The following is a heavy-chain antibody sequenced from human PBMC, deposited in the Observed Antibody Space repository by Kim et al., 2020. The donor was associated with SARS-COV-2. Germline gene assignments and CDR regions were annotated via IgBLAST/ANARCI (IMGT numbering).Heavy chain of an antibody. D-gene: IGHD3-16*01. CDR2: IWYDGSNK. V-gene: IGHV3-33*01. J-gene: IGHJ5*02. CDR1: GFTFSSYG. CDR3: ARDRSGGAGRAPPSTTNWFDP. Sequence: GGSLRLSCAASGFTFSSYGMHWVRQAPGKGLEWVAVIWYDGSNKYYADSVKGRFTISRDNSKNTLYLQMNSLRAEDTAVYYCARDRSGGAGRAPPSTTNWFDPWGQGTLVTVSS.